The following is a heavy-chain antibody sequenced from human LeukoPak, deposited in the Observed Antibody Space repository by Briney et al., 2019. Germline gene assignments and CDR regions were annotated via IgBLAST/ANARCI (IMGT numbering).Heavy chain of an antibody. CDR1: GGSISSGGYY. CDR3: ARTVIVVVPAAMGQELRRWFDP. J-gene: IGHJ5*02. D-gene: IGHD2-2*01. CDR2: IYHSGST. V-gene: IGHV4-30-2*01. Sequence: SETLSLTCTVSGGSISSGGYYWSWIRQPPGKGLEWIGYIYHSGSTYYNPSLKSRVTISVDRSKNQFSLKLSSVTAADTAVYYCARTVIVVVPAAMGQELRRWFDPWGQGTLVTVSS.